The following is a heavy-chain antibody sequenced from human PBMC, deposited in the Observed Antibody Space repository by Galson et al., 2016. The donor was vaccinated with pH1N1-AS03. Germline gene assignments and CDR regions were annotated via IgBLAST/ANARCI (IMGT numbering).Heavy chain of an antibody. CDR2: ISFDGNIE. D-gene: IGHD2-15*01. CDR3: AKTRDSPSRYYFDS. Sequence: SLRLSCAATGFTFRSFAMHWVRRAPGKGLEWMAVISFDGNIENYAESVKGRFSISRDNSENTLFLEMNSRRVDDKAVYYCAKTRDSPSRYYFDSWGHGTLVTVSS. J-gene: IGHJ4*01. V-gene: IGHV3-30*18. CDR1: GFTFRSFA.